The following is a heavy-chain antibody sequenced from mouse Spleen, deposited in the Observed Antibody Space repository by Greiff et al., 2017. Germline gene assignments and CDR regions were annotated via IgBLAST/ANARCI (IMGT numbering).Heavy chain of an antibody. CDR3: ARHDGNYYYYAMDY. Sequence: VQLVESGPGLVAPSQSLSITCTISGFSLTSYGVHWVRQPPGKGLEWLVVIWSDGSTTYNSALKSRLSISKDNSKSQVFLKVNSLQADDTAMYYCARHDGNYYYYAMDYWGQGTSGTVSS. CDR2: IWSDGST. CDR1: GFSLTSYG. J-gene: IGHJ4*01. V-gene: IGHV2-6-1*01. D-gene: IGHD2-1*01.